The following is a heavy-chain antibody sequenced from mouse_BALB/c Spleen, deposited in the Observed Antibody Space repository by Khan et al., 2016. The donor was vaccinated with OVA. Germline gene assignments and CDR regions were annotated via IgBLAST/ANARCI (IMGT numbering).Heavy chain of an antibody. CDR3: AYYYGSSYYFDY. V-gene: IGHV1-7*01. Sequence: VQLQQSGAELAKPGASVKMSCKASGYTFTSYWMHWVKQRPGQGLEWIGYINPSTGYTEYNQKFKDKAKLTADKSSSTAYMQLSSLTSEDSAVYYCAYYYGSSYYFDYWGQGTTLTVSS. J-gene: IGHJ2*01. D-gene: IGHD1-1*01. CDR2: INPSTGYT. CDR1: GYTFTSYW.